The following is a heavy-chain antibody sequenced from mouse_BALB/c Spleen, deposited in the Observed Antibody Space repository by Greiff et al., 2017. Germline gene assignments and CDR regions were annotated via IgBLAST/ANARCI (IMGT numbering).Heavy chain of an antibody. CDR2: IDPANGNT. CDR1: GFNIKDTY. J-gene: IGHJ2*01. V-gene: IGHV14-3*02. Sequence: EVKVVESGAELVKPGASVKLSCTASGFNIKDTYMHWVKQRPEQGLEWIGRIDPANGNTKYDPKFQGKATITADTSSNTAYLQLSSLTSEDTAVYYCARAGPDYWGQGTTLTVSS. CDR3: ARAGPDY.